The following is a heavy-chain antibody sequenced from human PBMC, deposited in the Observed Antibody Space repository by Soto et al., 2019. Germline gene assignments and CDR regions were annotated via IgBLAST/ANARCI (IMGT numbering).Heavy chain of an antibody. V-gene: IGHV1-3*01. D-gene: IGHD2-15*01. CDR1: GYTFTSYA. CDR2: INAGNGNT. CDR3: ASEDCRNTNCLKGFDY. Sequence: QVQLVQSGAEVKKPGASVKVSCKASGYTFTSYAMHWVRQAPGQRLEWMGWINAGNGNTKYSQKFQGRVTITRDTSASTAYMELSSLRSEDTAVYYCASEDCRNTNCLKGFDYWGQGTLVTVSS. J-gene: IGHJ4*02.